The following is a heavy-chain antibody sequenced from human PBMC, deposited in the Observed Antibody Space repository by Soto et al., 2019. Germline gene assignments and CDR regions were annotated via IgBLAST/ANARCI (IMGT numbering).Heavy chain of an antibody. CDR1: GFTFSNYA. D-gene: IGHD1-1*01. CDR2: ISYDEITS. Sequence: PGGSLRLSCAASGFTFSNYAFHWVRQAPGKGLEWVAVISYDEITSYYADSVKGRFTISRDSSKNTLYLQMNSLRSEDTAVYYCARVGSFHGVQLWLRAFDIWGQGTMVTVSS. CDR3: ARVGSFHGVQLWLRAFDI. J-gene: IGHJ3*02. V-gene: IGHV3-30-3*01.